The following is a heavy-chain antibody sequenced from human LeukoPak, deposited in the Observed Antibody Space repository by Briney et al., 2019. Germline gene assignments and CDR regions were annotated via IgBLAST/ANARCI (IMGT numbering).Heavy chain of an antibody. J-gene: IGHJ4*02. CDR1: GFTLCDTL. CDR3: VRDAWGWLLDF. V-gene: IGHV3-7*04. D-gene: IGHD5-12*01. CDR2: IKADVSQT. Sequence: PGGSLRLSCAPSGFTLCDTLINWVPPALRRRRWWGANIKADVSQTFYLDSVKGRFTVSRDNSKNTLHLQLNSLRAEDSAIYYCVRDAWGWLLDFWGQGTLVTVSS.